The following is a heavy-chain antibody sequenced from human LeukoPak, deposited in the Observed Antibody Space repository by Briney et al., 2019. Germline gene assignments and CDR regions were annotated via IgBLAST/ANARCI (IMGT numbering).Heavy chain of an antibody. CDR3: ARGEGYEYGMDV. Sequence: PGRSLRLSCAASGFTFSGYAMHWVRQAPGKGLEWVAVISYDGSNKYYADSVKGRFTISRDNSKNTLYLQMNSLRAEDTAAYYCARGEGYEYGMDVWGQGTTVTVSS. V-gene: IGHV3-30*04. D-gene: IGHD1-1*01. CDR2: ISYDGSNK. J-gene: IGHJ6*02. CDR1: GFTFSGYA.